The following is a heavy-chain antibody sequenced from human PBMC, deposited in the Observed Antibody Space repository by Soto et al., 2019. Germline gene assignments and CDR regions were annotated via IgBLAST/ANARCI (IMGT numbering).Heavy chain of an antibody. CDR3: ARGPPLWFGGELYYYYMDV. CDR1: GGSFSGYY. J-gene: IGHJ6*03. CDR2: INHSGST. Sequence: SETLSLTCAVYGGSFSGYYWSWIRQPPGKGLEWIGEINHSGSTNYNPSLKSRATISVDTSKNQFSLKLSSVTAADTAVYYCARGPPLWFGGELYYYYMDVWGKGTTVTVSS. D-gene: IGHD3-10*01. V-gene: IGHV4-34*01.